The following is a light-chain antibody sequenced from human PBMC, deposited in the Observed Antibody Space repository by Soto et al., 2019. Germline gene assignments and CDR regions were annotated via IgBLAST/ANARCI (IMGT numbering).Light chain of an antibody. Sequence: EIVLTQSPGTLSLSPGERATLSCRASQSVSSSYLAWYQQKPGQAPRLLIYGASSRATGIPDRFSGSGSGTEFTLAISSLQPDDSATYYCQQYNDNWTFGQGTKV. CDR2: GAS. V-gene: IGKV3-20*01. J-gene: IGKJ1*01. CDR1: QSVSSSY. CDR3: QQYNDNWT.